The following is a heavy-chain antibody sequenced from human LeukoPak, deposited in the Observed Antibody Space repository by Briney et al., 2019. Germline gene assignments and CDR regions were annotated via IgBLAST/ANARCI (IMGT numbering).Heavy chain of an antibody. CDR1: GYTFNIYS. V-gene: IGHV3-48*01. Sequence: GGSLRLSCAASGYTFNIYSINWVRQAPGKGLEWVAYISSSSSAIYYADSVKGRFTISRDNAKNSLYLQMNSLRAEDTAVYYCARVKGYGGYTVVPLDYWGQGTPVTVSS. J-gene: IGHJ4*02. CDR3: ARVKGYGGYTVVPLDY. D-gene: IGHD6-13*01. CDR2: ISSSSSAI.